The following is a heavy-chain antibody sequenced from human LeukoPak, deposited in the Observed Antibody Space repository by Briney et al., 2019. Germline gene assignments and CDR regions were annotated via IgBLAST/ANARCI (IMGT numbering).Heavy chain of an antibody. D-gene: IGHD2-21*02. V-gene: IGHV3-74*01. CDR1: GFTLRNYW. Sequence: GGSLRLSCAAAGFTLRNYWMHWVRQTPGKGLLWVSRINGDGTSETYAGTVKGRFTISRDNAKNTLYLQMNSLRAEDTAVYYCARVAYCGGDCYSLDYYYMDVWGKGTTVTVSS. J-gene: IGHJ6*03. CDR3: ARVAYCGGDCYSLDYYYMDV. CDR2: INGDGTSE.